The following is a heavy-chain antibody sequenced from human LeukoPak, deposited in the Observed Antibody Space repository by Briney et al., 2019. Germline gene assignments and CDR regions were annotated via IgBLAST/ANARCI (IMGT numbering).Heavy chain of an antibody. J-gene: IGHJ6*02. V-gene: IGHV4-59*01. CDR3: ARAGYCSSTSCQWVPLV. CDR1: GGSIKNYY. Sequence: PSETLSLTCTVSGGSIKNYYWIWIRQSPGKGLEWIGYIYYSGSTNYNPSLKSRVTISVDTSKNQFSLKLNSVTAADTAVYYCARAGYCSSTSCQWVPLVWGQGTTVTFSS. D-gene: IGHD2-2*03. CDR2: IYYSGST.